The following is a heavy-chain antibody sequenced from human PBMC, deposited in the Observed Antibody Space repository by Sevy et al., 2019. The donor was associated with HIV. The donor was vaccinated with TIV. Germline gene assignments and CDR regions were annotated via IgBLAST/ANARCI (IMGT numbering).Heavy chain of an antibody. D-gene: IGHD3-22*01. Sequence: GGSLRLSCAASGFTFSSHSMNWVRQAPGKGLEWVSSISTSSSYIYYADSVKGRFTISRDNAKNSLYLQMNSLRAEDTAVYYCARDLGDDSSGLDYWGQGTLVTVSS. CDR3: ARDLGDDSSGLDY. CDR2: ISTSSSYI. J-gene: IGHJ4*02. V-gene: IGHV3-21*01. CDR1: GFTFSSHS.